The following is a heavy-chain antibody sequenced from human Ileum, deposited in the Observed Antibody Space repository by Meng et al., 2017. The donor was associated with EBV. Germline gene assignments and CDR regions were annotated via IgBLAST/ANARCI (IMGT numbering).Heavy chain of an antibody. Sequence: QIQLLQAGAEVKKPCDSMKVSCTASGYTFSNYGISWLRQAPGQGLEWMGWISAYNGNTNYAQNLQGRVTMTTDTSTGTAYMEVRSLRSDDTAVYYCARAGNGGSYYFTYWGQGTLVTVSS. CDR1: GYTFSNYG. V-gene: IGHV1-18*01. CDR3: ARAGNGGSYYFTY. J-gene: IGHJ4*02. CDR2: ISAYNGNT. D-gene: IGHD1-26*01.